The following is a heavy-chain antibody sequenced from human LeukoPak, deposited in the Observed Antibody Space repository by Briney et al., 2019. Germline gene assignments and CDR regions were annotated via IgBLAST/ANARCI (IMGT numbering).Heavy chain of an antibody. J-gene: IGHJ4*02. CDR2: IYYSGST. CDR1: GGSISSGSYY. D-gene: IGHD3-9*01. CDR3: ARLPQRSDVLTSYANSFDY. V-gene: IGHV4-39*01. Sequence: PSETLSLTCTVSGGSISSGSYYWAWIRQPPGKGLEWIGNIYYSGSTYYNPSLNSRVTISVDTSKNRFSLKLTSVTAADTAVFYCARLPQRSDVLTSYANSFDYWGQGTLVTVSS.